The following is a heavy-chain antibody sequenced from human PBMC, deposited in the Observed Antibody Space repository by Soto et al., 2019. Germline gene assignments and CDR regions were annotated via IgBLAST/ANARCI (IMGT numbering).Heavy chain of an antibody. J-gene: IGHJ4*02. V-gene: IGHV4-61*08. CDR2: FYYSGIT. Sequence: SQTLSLTCTVSGGSVNSGAYYLCWIRQPPGKGLEWIGYFYYSGITNYNPSLKSRVTISADTSKNQFSLKLRSVTAADAAVYYCARVTVAVPATTHFFDYWGQGTPVTV. D-gene: IGHD1-26*01. CDR3: ARVTVAVPATTHFFDY. CDR1: GGSVNSGAYY.